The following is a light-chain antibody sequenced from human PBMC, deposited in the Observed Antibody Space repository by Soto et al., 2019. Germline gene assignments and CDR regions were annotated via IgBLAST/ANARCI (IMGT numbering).Light chain of an antibody. J-gene: IGKJ2*01. V-gene: IGKV3-20*01. CDR1: QSVSARY. Sequence: EFVLTQYPDTLSLSPGERATLSCRASQSVSARYVAWYQQKPGQAPRLLIYATSSRATGTPDRFSGSGSGTDFSLSISRVEPEDFAVYFCQRFDNSPPFTFGQGTKLEI. CDR3: QRFDNSPPFT. CDR2: ATS.